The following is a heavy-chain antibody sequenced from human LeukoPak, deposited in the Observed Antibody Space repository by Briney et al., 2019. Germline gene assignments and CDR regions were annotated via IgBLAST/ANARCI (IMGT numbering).Heavy chain of an antibody. J-gene: IGHJ4*02. CDR1: GYTFTSYG. V-gene: IGHV1-18*01. CDR3: AREGFPYDFWSGYLVNDY. Sequence: GASVKVSCKASGYTFTSYGISWVRQAPGQGLEWMGWISAYNGNTNYAQKLQGRVTMTTDTSTSTAYMELGSLRSDDTAVYYCAREGFPYDFWSGYLVNDYWGQGTLVTVSS. CDR2: ISAYNGNT. D-gene: IGHD3-3*01.